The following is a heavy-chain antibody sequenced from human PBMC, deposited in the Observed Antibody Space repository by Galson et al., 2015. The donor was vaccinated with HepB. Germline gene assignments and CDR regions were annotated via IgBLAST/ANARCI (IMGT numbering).Heavy chain of an antibody. CDR3: AKQETIPQYGMDV. CDR1: GFTFSSYG. J-gene: IGHJ6*02. D-gene: IGHD2-21*01. V-gene: IGHV3-30*02. CDR2: IRYDGSNK. Sequence: SLRLSCAASGFTFSSYGMHWVRQAPGKGLGWVAFIRYDGSNKYYADSVKGRFTISRDNSKNTLYLQMNSLRAEDTAVYYCAKQETIPQYGMDVWGQGTTVTVSS.